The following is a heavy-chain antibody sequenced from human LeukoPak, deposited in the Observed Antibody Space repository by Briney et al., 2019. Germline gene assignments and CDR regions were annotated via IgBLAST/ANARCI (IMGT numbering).Heavy chain of an antibody. J-gene: IGHJ4*02. CDR3: ARGRPEFMVTEGDY. CDR1: GFTFSSYS. Sequence: PGGSLRLSCAASGFTFSSYSMNWVRQAPGKGLEWVSSISSSSSYIYYADSVKGRFTISRDNAKNSLYLQKNSLRAEDTAVYYCARGRPEFMVTEGDYWGQGTLVTASS. V-gene: IGHV3-21*01. CDR2: ISSSSSYI. D-gene: IGHD5-18*01.